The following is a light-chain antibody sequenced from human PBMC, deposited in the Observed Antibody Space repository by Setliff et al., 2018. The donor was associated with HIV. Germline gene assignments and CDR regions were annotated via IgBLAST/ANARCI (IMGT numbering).Light chain of an antibody. CDR2: EVS. V-gene: IGLV2-14*01. CDR3: SSYRTGNTQV. J-gene: IGLJ3*02. CDR1: SSDVGAYSL. Sequence: QSVLTQPASVSGSPGQSITISCTGTSSDVGAYSLVSWYQQHPGKAPKLMIYEVSNRPSGVSNRFSASKSGNTASLTISGLQAEDEADYYCSSYRTGNTQVFCGGTKVTVL.